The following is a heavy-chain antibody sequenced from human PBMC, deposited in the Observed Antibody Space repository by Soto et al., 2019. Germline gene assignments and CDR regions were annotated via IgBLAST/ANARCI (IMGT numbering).Heavy chain of an antibody. CDR2: IIPIFGTA. CDR3: AGKNSGYDLGYYYYGMDV. Sequence: QVQLVQSGAEVKKPGSSVKVSCKASGGTFSSYAISWVRQAPGQGLEWMGGIIPIFGTANYAQKFQGRVTITADESTSTAYMELSSLRSEDTDVYYCAGKNSGYDLGYYYYGMDVWGQGTTVTVSS. J-gene: IGHJ6*02. CDR1: GGTFSSYA. D-gene: IGHD5-12*01. V-gene: IGHV1-69*12.